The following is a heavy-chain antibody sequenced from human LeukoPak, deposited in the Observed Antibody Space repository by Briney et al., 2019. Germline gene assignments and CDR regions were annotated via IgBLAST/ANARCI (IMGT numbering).Heavy chain of an antibody. CDR3: ARDGSREEFDI. J-gene: IGHJ3*02. Sequence: GASVKASCKASGYSFISYAIHWVRQAPGQRLEWMGCYNAGNGDTRYSPDFQDRVTITRDTSASTDYMEMSSLRYEDMAVYYCARDGSREEFDIWGQGTMVTVSS. V-gene: IGHV1-3*02. CDR2: YNAGNGDT. D-gene: IGHD6-13*01. CDR1: GYSFISYA.